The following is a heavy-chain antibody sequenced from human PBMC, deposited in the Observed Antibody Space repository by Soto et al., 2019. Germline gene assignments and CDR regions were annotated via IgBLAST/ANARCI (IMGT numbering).Heavy chain of an antibody. Sequence: SVKVSCKASGGTFSSYAISWVRQAPGQGLEWMGGIIPIFGTANYAQKFQGRVTITADESTSTAYMELSSLRSEDTAVYYCARGPARTLYYGSGTQYYCCIDFCGQGTTVTVSS. D-gene: IGHD3-10*01. CDR1: GGTFSSYA. V-gene: IGHV1-69*13. J-gene: IGHJ6*02. CDR2: IIPIFGTA. CDR3: ARGPARTLYYGSGTQYYCCIDF.